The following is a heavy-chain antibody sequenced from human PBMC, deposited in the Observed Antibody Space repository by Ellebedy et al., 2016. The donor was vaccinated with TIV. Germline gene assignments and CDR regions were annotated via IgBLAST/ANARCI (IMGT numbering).Heavy chain of an antibody. J-gene: IGHJ4*02. V-gene: IGHV3-30*09. CDR1: GFTFSIYA. Sequence: GESLKISXAASGFTFSIYAMHWVRQTPGKGLEWVAVSMYGGTDTYYANSVKGRFVISRDISNNTLYLQMNRVRLEDTAVYYCERGSGYDFDYWGQGSLVTVSS. CDR3: ERGSGYDFDY. CDR2: SMYGGTDT. D-gene: IGHD3-22*01.